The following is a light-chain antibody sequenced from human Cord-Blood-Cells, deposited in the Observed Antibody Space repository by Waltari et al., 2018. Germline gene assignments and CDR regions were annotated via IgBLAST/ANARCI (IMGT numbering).Light chain of an antibody. V-gene: IGKV3-11*01. CDR2: DAS. Sequence: EIVSTQSPATLTLYPEERATLSCRASQSISSYLAWYQQKPGQAPRLLIYDASNMATGIPARFSGSGSGTDFTLTISSLEPEDFAVYYCQQHSNWPITFGQGTRLEIK. CDR3: QQHSNWPIT. CDR1: QSISSY. J-gene: IGKJ5*01.